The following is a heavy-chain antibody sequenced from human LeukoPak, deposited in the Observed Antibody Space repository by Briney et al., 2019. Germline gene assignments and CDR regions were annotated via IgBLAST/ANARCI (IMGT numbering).Heavy chain of an antibody. D-gene: IGHD3-22*01. V-gene: IGHV1-18*01. CDR3: ARSAVVTPFDY. J-gene: IGHJ4*02. CDR1: GYTFTSYG. Sequence: ASVKVSCKASGYTFTSYGISWVRQAPGQGLEWMGWISAYNGNTNYAQKFQGRVTMTRDTSTSTVYMELSSLRSEDTAVYYCARSAVVTPFDYWGQGTLVTVSS. CDR2: ISAYNGNT.